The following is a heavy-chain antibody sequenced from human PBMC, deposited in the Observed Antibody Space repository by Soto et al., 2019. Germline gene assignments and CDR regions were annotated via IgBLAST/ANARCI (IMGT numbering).Heavy chain of an antibody. CDR2: IYYSGST. CDR3: ARANYDFWSGHQNFDY. CDR1: GVSISSYY. V-gene: IGHV4-59*01. J-gene: IGHJ4*02. Sequence: PETLSLTCTVSGVSISSYYWSWIRQPPGKGLEWIGYIYYSGSTNYNPSLKSRVTISVDTSKNQFSLKLSSVTAADTAVYYCARANYDFWSGHQNFDYWGQGTLVTVSS. D-gene: IGHD3-3*01.